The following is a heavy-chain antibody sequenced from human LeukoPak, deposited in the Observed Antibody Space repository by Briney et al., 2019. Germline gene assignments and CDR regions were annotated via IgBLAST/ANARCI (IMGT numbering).Heavy chain of an antibody. CDR1: GFTFSSCA. CDR2: ISDSGDYT. Sequence: GGSLRLSCAASGFTFSSCAMTWVRQARGKGLEWVSCISDSGDYTYYADSVRGRFTISRGHSKNTVYLKMNNLRVEDTALYYCAKGAFERFGEPSDYWGQGTLVSVSS. J-gene: IGHJ4*02. D-gene: IGHD3-10*01. CDR3: AKGAFERFGEPSDY. V-gene: IGHV3-23*01.